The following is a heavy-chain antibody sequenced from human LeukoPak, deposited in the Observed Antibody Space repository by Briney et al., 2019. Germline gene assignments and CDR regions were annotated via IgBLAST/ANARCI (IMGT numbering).Heavy chain of an antibody. CDR1: GDTIKRALDY. J-gene: IGHJ5*01. V-gene: IGHV4-39*01. CDR3: ARNSSRDCGGANCFPGGWLAT. D-gene: IGHD4/OR15-4a*01. CDR2: IYFSGST. Sequence: TSETLSLTCTISGDTIKRALDYWVWVRQAPGRRLEWIGSIYFSGSTHFNPSLKSRLDMSVDTSNNQFSLRLHSVTAEDTAVYFCARNSSRDCGGANCFPGGWLATWGHGLLVTVSS.